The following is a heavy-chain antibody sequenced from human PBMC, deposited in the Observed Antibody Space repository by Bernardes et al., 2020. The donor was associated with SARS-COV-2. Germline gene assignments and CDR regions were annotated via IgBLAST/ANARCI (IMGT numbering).Heavy chain of an antibody. V-gene: IGHV1-69*06. CDR3: ARADDPAGEDSPDSSSWPWVFYYYYGMDV. CDR1: GGTFSSYA. D-gene: IGHD6-13*01. CDR2: IIPIFGTA. Sequence: SVKVSCKASGGTFSSYAISWVRQAPGQGLEWMGGIIPIFGTANYAQKFQGRVTITADKSTSTAYMELSSLRSEDTAVYYCARADDPAGEDSPDSSSWPWVFYYYYGMDVWGQGTTVTVSS. J-gene: IGHJ6*02.